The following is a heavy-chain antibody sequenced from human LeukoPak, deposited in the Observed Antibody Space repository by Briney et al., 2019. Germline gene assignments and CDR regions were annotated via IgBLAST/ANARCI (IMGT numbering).Heavy chain of an antibody. V-gene: IGHV4-59*07. CDR1: GGSISLYY. Sequence: SATLSLSCTVSGGSISLYYCRLIRQPPAQALSWIGYIYYSGSTNYNPSLKSRVTISVDTSKNQFSLKLSSVTAADTAVYYCARGLMVRGAFNWFDPWGQGTLVTVPS. CDR2: IYYSGST. CDR3: ARGLMVRGAFNWFDP. D-gene: IGHD3-10*01. J-gene: IGHJ5*02.